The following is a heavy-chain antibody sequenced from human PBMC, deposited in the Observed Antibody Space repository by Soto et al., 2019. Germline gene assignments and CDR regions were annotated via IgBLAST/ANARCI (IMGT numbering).Heavy chain of an antibody. J-gene: IGHJ4*02. V-gene: IGHV1-3*01. D-gene: IGHD3-3*01. CDR3: AITQNNYDFWSGPEYYFDY. Sequence: ASVKVSCKASGYTFTSYAMHWVRQAPGQRLEWMGWINAGNGNTKYSQKFQGRVTITRDTSASTAYMELSSLRSEDTAVYYCAITQNNYDFWSGPEYYFDYWGQGTLVTVSS. CDR1: GYTFTSYA. CDR2: INAGNGNT.